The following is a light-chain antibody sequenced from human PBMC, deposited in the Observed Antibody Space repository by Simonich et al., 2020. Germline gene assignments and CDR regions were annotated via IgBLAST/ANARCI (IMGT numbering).Light chain of an antibody. CDR3: MQSIQLPIT. J-gene: IGKJ5*01. Sequence: DIVMTQTPLSLSVTPGQPASISSKSSQSLLHSDGKTYLYWYLQKPGQSPQLLIYEVSNRFYGVPDRFSGSGSGTDFTLKISRVEAEDVGVYYCMQSIQLPITFGQGTRLEIK. V-gene: IGKV2D-29*02. CDR2: EVS. CDR1: QSLLHSDGKTY.